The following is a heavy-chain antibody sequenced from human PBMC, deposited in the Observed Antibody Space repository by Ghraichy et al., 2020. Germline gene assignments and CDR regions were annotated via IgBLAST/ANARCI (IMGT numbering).Heavy chain of an antibody. D-gene: IGHD1-26*01. CDR1: GFSFSDYY. Sequence: GESLNISCAASGFSFSDYYMSWIRQAPGKGLEWVSYISNGGSILYYADSVKGRFTISRDPAKNSLYLQMNSLRAEDTAVYYCSRGSGTYPGDSFAIWGQGTMVTVSS. CDR2: ISNGGSIL. CDR3: SRGSGTYPGDSFAI. V-gene: IGHV3-11*01. J-gene: IGHJ3*02.